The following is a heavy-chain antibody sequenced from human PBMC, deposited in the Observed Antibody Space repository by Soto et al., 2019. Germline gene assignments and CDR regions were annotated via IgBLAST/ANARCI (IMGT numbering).Heavy chain of an antibody. CDR3: ARGYGGYFDD. D-gene: IGHD4-17*01. J-gene: IGHJ4*02. V-gene: IGHV1-69*01. Sequence: QVQPVQSGPEVKKPGTSVKVSCKASGVIVNRVAVTWVRQAPGQGFQWLGGITPLFETTNNAQNFPGRVAISADEFTTTSYLELRGLASEDTAVYYCARGYGGYFDDWGQGTLVIVSS. CDR1: GVIVNRVA. CDR2: ITPLFETT.